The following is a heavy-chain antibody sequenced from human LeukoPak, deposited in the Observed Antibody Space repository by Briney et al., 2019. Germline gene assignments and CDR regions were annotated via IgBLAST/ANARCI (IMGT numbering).Heavy chain of an antibody. D-gene: IGHD4-17*01. J-gene: IGHJ5*02. CDR1: RGSISCYY. CDR3: ARGPLYGDSTQFHP. Sequence: SETLSLTCTVSRGSISCYYWSWIPQPPGKGLERIGYIYYSGSTNYNPSLKSRVTISVDTSKNQFSLKLSSVTAADTAVYYCARGPLYGDSTQFHPWGQGTLVTVSS. CDR2: IYYSGST. V-gene: IGHV4-59*01.